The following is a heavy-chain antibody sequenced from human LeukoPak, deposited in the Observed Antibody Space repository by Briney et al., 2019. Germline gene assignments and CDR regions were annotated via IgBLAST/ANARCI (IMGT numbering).Heavy chain of an antibody. D-gene: IGHD3-10*01. J-gene: IGHJ5*02. CDR3: ARDSWWDGSKTFSDWFGP. CDR1: GGSFSGYY. CDR2: INHSGST. V-gene: IGHV4-34*01. Sequence: SETLSLTCAVYGGSFSGYYWSWIRQPPGKGLEWIGEINHSGSTNYNPSLKSRVTISVDTSKNQFSLKLSSVTAADTAVYYCARDSWWDGSKTFSDWFGPWGQGTRVTVSS.